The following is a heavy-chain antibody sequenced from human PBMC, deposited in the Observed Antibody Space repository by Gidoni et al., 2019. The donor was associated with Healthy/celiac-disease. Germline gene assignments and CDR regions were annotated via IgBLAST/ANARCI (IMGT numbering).Heavy chain of an antibody. CDR3: ARPVGATVYFDY. V-gene: IGHV4-39*01. D-gene: IGHD1-26*01. J-gene: IGHJ4*02. CDR1: GCSISSSSYY. CDR2: IYYSGST. Sequence: QLQLQESGPGLVKPSETLSLTCTVSGCSISSSSYYWGWIRQPPGKGLEWIGSIYYSGSTYYNPSLKSRVTISVDTSKNQFSLKLSSVTAADTAVYYCARPVGATVYFDYWGQGTLVTVSS.